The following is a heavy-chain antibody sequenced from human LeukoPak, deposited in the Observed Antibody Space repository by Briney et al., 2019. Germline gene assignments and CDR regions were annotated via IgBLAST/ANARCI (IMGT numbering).Heavy chain of an antibody. V-gene: IGHV3-21*01. D-gene: IGHD2-2*01. CDR1: GFTFSSYS. J-gene: IGHJ4*02. CDR2: ISSSSSYI. CDR3: ASDDCSSTSCYDY. Sequence: GGSLRLSCAASGFTFSSYSMNWVRQAPGKGLEWVSSISSSSSYIYYADSVKGRFTISRDNAKNSLYLQMNSLRADDTAVYYCASDDCSSTSCYDYWGQGTLVTVSS.